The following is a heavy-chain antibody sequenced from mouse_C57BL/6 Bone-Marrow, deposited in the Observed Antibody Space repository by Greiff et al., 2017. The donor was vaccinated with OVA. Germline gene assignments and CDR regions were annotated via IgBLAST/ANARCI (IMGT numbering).Heavy chain of an antibody. CDR1: GYSFTGYY. Sequence: VQLQQSGPELVKPGASVKISCKASGYSFTGYYMNWVKQSPEKSLEWIGEINPSTGGTTYNQKFKAKATLTVDKSSSTAYMQLKSLTSEDSAVYYCASYGNYVGFDYWGQGTTLTVSS. D-gene: IGHD2-1*01. CDR3: ASYGNYVGFDY. CDR2: INPSTGGT. V-gene: IGHV1-42*01. J-gene: IGHJ2*01.